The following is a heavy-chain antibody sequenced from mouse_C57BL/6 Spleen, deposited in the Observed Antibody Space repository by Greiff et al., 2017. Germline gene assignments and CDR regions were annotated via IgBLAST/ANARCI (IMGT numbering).Heavy chain of an antibody. CDR2: IYPGDGDT. Sequence: QVQLQQSGAELVKPGASVKISCKASGYAFSSYWMNWVKQRPGKGLEWIGQIYPGDGDTNYNGKFKGKATLTADKSSSTAYMQLSSLTSEDSAVYFCARIREGYAMDYWGQGTSVTVSS. CDR3: ARIREGYAMDY. CDR1: GYAFSSYW. J-gene: IGHJ4*01. V-gene: IGHV1-80*01.